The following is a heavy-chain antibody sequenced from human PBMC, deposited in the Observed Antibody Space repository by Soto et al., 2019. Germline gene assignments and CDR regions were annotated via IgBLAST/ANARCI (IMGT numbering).Heavy chain of an antibody. CDR3: GRDPNGDYIGAFDM. CDR2: IRGSGRGT. D-gene: IGHD4-17*01. J-gene: IGHJ3*02. V-gene: IGHV3-23*01. CDR1: GFTFSNYA. Sequence: GGSLRLSCAASGFTFSNYAMMWVRQAPGRGPEWVSAIRGSGRGTVYADSVRGRFTISRDNPKNTLYLHMNSLRADDTAVYYCGRDPNGDYIGAFDMWGQGTMVTVSS.